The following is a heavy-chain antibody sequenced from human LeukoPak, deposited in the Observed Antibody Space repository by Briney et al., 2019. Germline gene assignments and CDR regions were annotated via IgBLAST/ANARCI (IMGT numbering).Heavy chain of an antibody. J-gene: IGHJ5*02. V-gene: IGHV1-18*04. D-gene: IGHD2-2*01. CDR2: FSAYNGNT. CDR1: GYTFTSYG. Sequence: ASAKVSCKASGYTFTSYGISWVRQAPGQGLEWRGWFSAYNGNTNYAQKLQGRVTMTTDTSTSTAYMELRSLRSDDTAVYYCARIPPVVVPAAPNWFDPWGQGTLVTVSS. CDR3: ARIPPVVVPAAPNWFDP.